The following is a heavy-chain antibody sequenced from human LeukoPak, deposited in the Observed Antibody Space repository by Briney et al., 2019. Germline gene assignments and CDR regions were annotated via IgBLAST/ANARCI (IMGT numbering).Heavy chain of an antibody. Sequence: GGSLRLSCAASGFTFSSYNMNWVRQAPGKGLEWVSSISSSSSYIYYADSVEGRFTISRDNAKNSLYLQMNSLRAEDTAVYYCARQVYGDYVGSWGQGTLVTVSS. CDR3: ARQVYGDYVGS. CDR2: ISSSSSYI. D-gene: IGHD4-17*01. V-gene: IGHV3-21*01. CDR1: GFTFSSYN. J-gene: IGHJ4*02.